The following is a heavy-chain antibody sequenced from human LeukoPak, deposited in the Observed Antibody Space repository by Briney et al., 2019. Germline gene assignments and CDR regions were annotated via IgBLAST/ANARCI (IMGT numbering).Heavy chain of an antibody. J-gene: IGHJ6*03. CDR2: IYTSGST. CDR3: ARGGAPDYGDYYYYYYYYMDV. Sequence: SETLSLTCTVSGGSISSYYWSWIRQPAGKGLEWIGRIYTSGSTNYNPSLKSRVTISVDTSKNQFSLKLSSVTAADTAVYYCARGGAPDYGDYYYYYYYYMDVWGKGTTVTISS. V-gene: IGHV4-4*07. D-gene: IGHD4-17*01. CDR1: GGSISSYY.